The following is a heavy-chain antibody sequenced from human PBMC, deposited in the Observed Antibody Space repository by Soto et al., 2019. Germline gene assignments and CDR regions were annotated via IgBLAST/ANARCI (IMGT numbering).Heavy chain of an antibody. V-gene: IGHV3-21*01. Sequence: EVQLLESGGGLVQPGGSLRLSCAASGFTFSSYSMNWVRQAPGKGLEWVSSISSSSSYIYYADSVKGRFTISRDNAKNSLYLQMNSLRAEDTAVYYCARPYYDFWSGYSGYYYYGMDVWGQGTTVTVSS. CDR3: ARPYYDFWSGYSGYYYYGMDV. CDR1: GFTFSSYS. J-gene: IGHJ6*02. D-gene: IGHD3-3*01. CDR2: ISSSSSYI.